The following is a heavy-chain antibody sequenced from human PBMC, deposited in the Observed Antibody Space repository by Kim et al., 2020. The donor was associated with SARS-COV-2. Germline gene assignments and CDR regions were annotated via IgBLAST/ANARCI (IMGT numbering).Heavy chain of an antibody. D-gene: IGHD1-26*01. CDR3: AKDVWDYSGMDV. CDR1: GFSFTCCA. V-gene: IGHV3-23*01. CDR2: ISHDGRSS. Sequence: GGSLRLSCAASGFSFTCCAMTWVRQAPGKGLEWVSSISHDGRSSHYADSVKGRFAISRDDSKTTLYLQLNSLRGEDTAVYYCAKDVWDYSGMDVWGQGTT. J-gene: IGHJ6*02.